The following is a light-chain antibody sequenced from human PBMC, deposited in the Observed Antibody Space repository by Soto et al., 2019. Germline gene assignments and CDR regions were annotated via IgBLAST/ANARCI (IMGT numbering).Light chain of an antibody. CDR2: LNSDGSH. CDR3: QTWVTAAV. V-gene: IGLV4-69*01. Sequence: QLVLTQSPSASASLGASVKLTCTLSSGHSSYAIAWHQQQPEKGPPYLMKLNSDGSHSKGDGLPDRFSGSSSGAARYLTISSLQSADDADYYCQTWVTAAVFGGGTQLTVL. J-gene: IGLJ7*01. CDR1: SGHSSYA.